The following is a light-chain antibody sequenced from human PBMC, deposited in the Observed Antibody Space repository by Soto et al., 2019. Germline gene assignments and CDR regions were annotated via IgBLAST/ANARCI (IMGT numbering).Light chain of an antibody. V-gene: IGKV2-28*01. CDR1: QSLLHTNGINY. J-gene: IGKJ1*01. Sequence: VVVTQSPLSLPATPGEPASMSCRASQSLLHTNGINYLHWYLQKPGQSPQLLIYLGSHRASGVPDRFSGSGSGTEYTLRISRVEAEDIGIYYCMQALQKPSTFGQGTKVDIK. CDR3: MQALQKPST. CDR2: LGS.